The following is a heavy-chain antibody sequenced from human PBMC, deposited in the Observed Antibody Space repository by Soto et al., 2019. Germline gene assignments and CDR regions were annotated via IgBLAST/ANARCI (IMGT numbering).Heavy chain of an antibody. J-gene: IGHJ5*02. CDR3: ARDEFRDSGYDHSNWFDP. V-gene: IGHV3-21*01. CDR2: ISSSSSYI. CDR1: GFTFSSYS. Sequence: PGGSLRLSCAASGFTFSSYSMNWVRQAPGKGLEWVSSISSSSSYIYYADSVKGRFTISRDNAKNSLYLQMNSLRAEDTAVYYCARDEFRDSGYDHSNWFDPWGQGTLVTVSS. D-gene: IGHD5-12*01.